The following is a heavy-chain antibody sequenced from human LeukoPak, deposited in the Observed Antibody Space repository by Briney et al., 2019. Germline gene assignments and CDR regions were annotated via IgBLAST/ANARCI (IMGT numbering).Heavy chain of an antibody. CDR3: ARVRCSGGSCYSPYYYYGMDV. Sequence: ASVKVSCKASGYTFTGYYMHWVRQAPGQGLEWMGWINPNSGGINYAQKIQGRVTMTRDTSISTAYMELSRLRSDDTAVYYCARVRCSGGSCYSPYYYYGMDVWGQGTTVTVSS. CDR1: GYTFTGYY. D-gene: IGHD2-15*01. CDR2: INPNSGGI. J-gene: IGHJ6*02. V-gene: IGHV1-2*02.